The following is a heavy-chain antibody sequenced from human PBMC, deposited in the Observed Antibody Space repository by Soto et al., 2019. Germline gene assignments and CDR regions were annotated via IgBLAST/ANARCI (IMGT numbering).Heavy chain of an antibody. Sequence: GGSLRLSCAASGFTFSSYAMSWVRQAPGKGLEWVSAISGSSYIYYADSVKGRFTISRDNAKNSLYLQMNSLRAEDTAVYYCARDQVTGTTLYYYGRAVWGKGTTVTVS. J-gene: IGHJ6*04. CDR1: GFTFSSYA. D-gene: IGHD1-7*01. V-gene: IGHV3-21*01. CDR2: ISGSSYI. CDR3: ARDQVTGTTLYYYGRAV.